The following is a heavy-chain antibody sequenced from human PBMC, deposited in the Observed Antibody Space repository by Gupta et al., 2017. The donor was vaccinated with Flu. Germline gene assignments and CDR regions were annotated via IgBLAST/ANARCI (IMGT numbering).Heavy chain of an antibody. CDR3: ARDRSSGGYSSTLDY. D-gene: IGHD5-18*01. Sequence: QVQLVDSGGGVVQPGRTLRLSGAASGFTFSRYGMHWVRQAPGKGLEWVAVIWYDGSNKYYADSVKGRFTISRDNSKNTLYLQMNSLRAEDTAVYYCARDRSSGGYSSTLDYWGQGTLVTVSS. V-gene: IGHV3-33*01. J-gene: IGHJ4*02. CDR2: IWYDGSNK. CDR1: GFTFSRYG.